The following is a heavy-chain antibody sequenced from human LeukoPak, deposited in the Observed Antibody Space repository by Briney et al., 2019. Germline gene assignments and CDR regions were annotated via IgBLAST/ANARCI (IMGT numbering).Heavy chain of an antibody. Sequence: GGSLRLSCAASGFTFSSYEMNWVRQAPGKGLEWVSYISSSGSTIYYADSVKGRFTISRDNAKNSLYLQMNSLRAEDTAVYYCARFSYYYDSSAKEYWGQGTLVTVSS. J-gene: IGHJ4*02. CDR1: GFTFSSYE. V-gene: IGHV3-48*03. CDR3: ARFSYYYDSSAKEY. CDR2: ISSSGSTI. D-gene: IGHD3-22*01.